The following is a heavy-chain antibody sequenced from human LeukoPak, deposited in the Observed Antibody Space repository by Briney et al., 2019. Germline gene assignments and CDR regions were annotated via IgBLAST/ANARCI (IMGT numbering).Heavy chain of an antibody. D-gene: IGHD3-9*01. J-gene: IGHJ4*02. Sequence: PSETLSLTCTVSGGSISSYYWSWFRNPPGKGLGGIGYIYYSGSTNYNPSLKSRVTISVDTSKNQFSLKLSSVTAADTAVYYCARGILTGSGSSIDYWGQGTLVTVSS. CDR3: ARGILTGSGSSIDY. CDR1: GGSISSYY. CDR2: IYYSGST. V-gene: IGHV4-59*08.